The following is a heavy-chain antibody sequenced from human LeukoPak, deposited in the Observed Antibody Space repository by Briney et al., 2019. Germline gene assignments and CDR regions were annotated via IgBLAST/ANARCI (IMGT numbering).Heavy chain of an antibody. CDR2: ISGSGGST. CDR1: GFIFNNYA. J-gene: IGHJ6*03. CDR3: AKAALVGAYIYYYYMDV. Sequence: GGSLRLSCAASGFIFNNYALSWVRQTPGKGLEWVSAISGSGGSTYYADSVKGRFTISRDNSKNTLYLQMNSLRAEDTAVYYCAKAALVGAYIYYYYMDVWGKGTTVTVSS. V-gene: IGHV3-23*01. D-gene: IGHD1-26*01.